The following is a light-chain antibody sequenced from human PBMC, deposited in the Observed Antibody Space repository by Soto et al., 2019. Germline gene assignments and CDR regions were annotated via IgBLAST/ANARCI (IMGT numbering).Light chain of an antibody. CDR3: QQYNTWPPKYT. CDR2: GAS. Sequence: EIRMTISPATLSVSPKERATLSCRASQSVSSNLAWYQQKPGQAPRLLIYGASTRATGIPARFSGSGSGTEFTLTISSLLSEDFAVYYCQQYNTWPPKYTLGEGTRLEIK. CDR1: QSVSSN. V-gene: IGKV3-15*01. J-gene: IGKJ5*01.